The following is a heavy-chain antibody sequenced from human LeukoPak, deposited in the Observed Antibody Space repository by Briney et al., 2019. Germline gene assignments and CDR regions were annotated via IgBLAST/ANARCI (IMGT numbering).Heavy chain of an antibody. D-gene: IGHD3-3*01. Sequence: PGGSLRLSCAASGFIFSSYSMNWVRQAPGKGLEWVSSIRSSSSYIYYADSVKGRFTISRDNAKNSLYLQMNSLRAEDTAVYYCARSQRAITIFGVVIKYGMDVWGQGTTVTVSS. V-gene: IGHV3-21*01. J-gene: IGHJ6*02. CDR2: IRSSSSYI. CDR1: GFIFSSYS. CDR3: ARSQRAITIFGVVIKYGMDV.